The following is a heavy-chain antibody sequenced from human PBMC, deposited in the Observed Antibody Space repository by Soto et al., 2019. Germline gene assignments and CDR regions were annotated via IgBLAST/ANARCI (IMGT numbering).Heavy chain of an antibody. CDR2: INHSGST. D-gene: IGHD4-17*01. J-gene: IGHJ4*02. Sequence: SETLSLTCAVYGGSFSGYYWSWIRQPPGKGLEWIGEINHSGSTNYNPSLKSRVTISVDTSKNQFSLKLSSVTAADMAVYYCARGRRPTVTTRTNYFDYWGQGTLVTVSS. CDR1: GGSFSGYY. CDR3: ARGRRPTVTTRTNYFDY. V-gene: IGHV4-34*01.